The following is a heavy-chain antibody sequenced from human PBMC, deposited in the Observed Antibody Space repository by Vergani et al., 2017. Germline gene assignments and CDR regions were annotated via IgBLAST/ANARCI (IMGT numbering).Heavy chain of an antibody. J-gene: IGHJ6*02. D-gene: IGHD2-15*01. CDR2: IYSGGST. CDR3: ARDLREGFVVYYYYYGMDV. Sequence: EVQLVESGGGLVQTGGSLRLSCAASGFTVSSNYLSWVRQAPGNGLEWVSVIYSGGSTYSADSVKGRFTISRDNSKNTLYRQMNSRRAEDTAVYYCARDLREGFVVYYYYYGMDVWGQGTTVTVSS. V-gene: IGHV3-66*02. CDR1: GFTVSSNY.